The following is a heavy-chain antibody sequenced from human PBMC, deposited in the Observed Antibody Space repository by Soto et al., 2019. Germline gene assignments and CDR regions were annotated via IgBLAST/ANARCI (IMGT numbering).Heavy chain of an antibody. D-gene: IGHD6-13*01. CDR3: ARGPPGSSSWYWYFDL. CDR2: IIPIFGTA. J-gene: IGHJ2*01. CDR1: GGTFSSYA. V-gene: IGHV1-69*01. Sequence: QVQLVQSGAEVKKPGSSVKVSCKTSGGTFSSYAISWVRQAPGQGLEWMGGIIPIFGTANYAQKFQGRVTITADESTSTAYVELSSLRSEDTAVYYCARGPPGSSSWYWYFDLWGRGTLDSVSS.